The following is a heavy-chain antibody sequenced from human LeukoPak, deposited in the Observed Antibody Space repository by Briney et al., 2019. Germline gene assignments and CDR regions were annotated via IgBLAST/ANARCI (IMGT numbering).Heavy chain of an antibody. CDR1: GFTFSSYA. V-gene: IGHV3-23*01. D-gene: IGHD2-8*01. J-gene: IGHJ6*03. Sequence: PGGSLRLSCAASGFTFSSYAMSWVRQAPGKGLEWVSAISGSGGRTYYADSVKGRFTISRDNSKNTLYLQMNSLRAEDTAVYYCAKGGNGNYYYYMDVWGKGTTVTVSS. CDR3: AKGGNGNYYYYMDV. CDR2: ISGSGGRT.